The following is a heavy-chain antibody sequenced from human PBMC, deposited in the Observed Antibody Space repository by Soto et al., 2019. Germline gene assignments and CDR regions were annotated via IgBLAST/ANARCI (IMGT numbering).Heavy chain of an antibody. J-gene: IGHJ4*02. Sequence: EVQLVESGGGLVKPGGSLRLSCAASGFTFSNAWMSWVRQAPGKGLEWVGRIKSKTDGGTTDYAAPVKGRFTISRDDSKNTLYLQMNSLKTEDTAVYYCTTDLAGSDRGYPFCYFDYWGQGTLVTVSS. CDR2: IKSKTDGGTT. CDR1: GFTFSNAW. V-gene: IGHV3-15*01. CDR3: TTDLAGSDRGYPFCYFDY. D-gene: IGHD5-12*01.